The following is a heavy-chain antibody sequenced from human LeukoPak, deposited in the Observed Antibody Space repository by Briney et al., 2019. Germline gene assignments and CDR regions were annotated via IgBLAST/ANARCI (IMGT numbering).Heavy chain of an antibody. CDR2: MSYDETTA. CDR1: GFTLSSYY. V-gene: IGHV3-30*14. D-gene: IGHD1-26*01. CDR3: TRGGGANYYGDYFDY. J-gene: IGHJ4*02. Sequence: GGSLRLSCAGSGFTLSSYYMHWVRQAPDKGLEWVAVMSYDETTANYAGSVQGRFTVSRDNSKNTLFLQINSLRAEYMAMYFCTRGGGANYYGDYFDYWSQGALVTVSS.